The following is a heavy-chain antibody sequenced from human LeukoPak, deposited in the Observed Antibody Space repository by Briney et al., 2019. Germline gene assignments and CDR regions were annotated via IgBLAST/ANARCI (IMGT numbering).Heavy chain of an antibody. CDR2: ISISGSTI. J-gene: IGHJ4*02. Sequence: KPGGSLRLSCAASGFTFSDYYMTWIRQAPGKGLERVSYISISGSTISYADSVKGRFTISRDNAKNSLYLQMNSLRAEDTAVYYCARVMGATAAADYWGQGTLVTVSS. CDR1: GFTFSDYY. V-gene: IGHV3-11*01. D-gene: IGHD1-26*01. CDR3: ARVMGATAAADY.